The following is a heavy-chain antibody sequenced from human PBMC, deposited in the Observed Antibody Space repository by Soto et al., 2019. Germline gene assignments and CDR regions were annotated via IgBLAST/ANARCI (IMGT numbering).Heavy chain of an antibody. CDR3: ARNGLDCSSTSCYPTTSYYWYFDL. V-gene: IGHV1-3*01. Sequence: GASVKVSCKASGYTFTSYAMHWVRQAPGQRLEWMGWINAGNGNTKYSQKFQGRVTITRDTSASTAYMELSSLRSEDTAVYYCARNGLDCSSTSCYPTTSYYWYFDLWGRGTLVTV. CDR1: GYTFTSYA. CDR2: INAGNGNT. D-gene: IGHD2-2*01. J-gene: IGHJ2*01.